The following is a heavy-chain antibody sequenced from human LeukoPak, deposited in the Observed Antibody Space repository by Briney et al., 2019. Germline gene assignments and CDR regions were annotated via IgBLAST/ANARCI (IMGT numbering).Heavy chain of an antibody. D-gene: IGHD1-26*01. J-gene: IGHJ4*02. CDR3: ARDHRIQRSVYFDY. V-gene: IGHV3-30-3*01. CDR1: GFTFSSYA. CDR2: ISYDGSNK. Sequence: PGGSLRLSCTASGFTFSSYAMHWVRQAPGKGLEWVAVISYDGSNKYYADSVKGRFTISRDNSKNTLYLQMNSLRAEDTAVYYCARDHRIQRSVYFDYWGQGTLVTVSS.